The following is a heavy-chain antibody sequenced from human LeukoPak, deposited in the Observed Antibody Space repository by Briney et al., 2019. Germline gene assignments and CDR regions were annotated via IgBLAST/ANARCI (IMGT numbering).Heavy chain of an antibody. V-gene: IGHV1-18*01. Sequence: GASVKVSCKASRYTFTSYGISWVRQAPGQGLEWLGWISAYNGKTNYAQKLQGIVTMSTDTTESTAYMELRSLRSDDTAVKYGARGADIEVRYSSSSASDYWGQGTLVTVSS. CDR1: RYTFTSYG. CDR3: ARGADIEVRYSSSSASDY. D-gene: IGHD6-6*01. J-gene: IGHJ4*02. CDR2: ISAYNGKT.